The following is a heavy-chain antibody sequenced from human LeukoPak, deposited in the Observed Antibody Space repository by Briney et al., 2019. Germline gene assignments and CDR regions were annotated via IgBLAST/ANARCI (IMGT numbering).Heavy chain of an antibody. CDR3: ARDSTGYWYFDL. CDR1: GFTFSSYA. CDR2: ISGSGGST. V-gene: IGHV3-23*01. Sequence: PGGSLRPSCAASGFTFSSYAMSWVRQAPGKGLEWVSAISGSGGSTYYADSVKGRFTISRDNSKNTLYLQMNSLRAEDTAVYYCARDSTGYWYFDLWGRGTLVSVSS. D-gene: IGHD3-3*02. J-gene: IGHJ2*01.